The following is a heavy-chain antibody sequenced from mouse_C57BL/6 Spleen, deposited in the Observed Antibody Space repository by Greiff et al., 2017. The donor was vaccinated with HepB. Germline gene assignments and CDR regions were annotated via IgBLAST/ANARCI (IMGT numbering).Heavy chain of an antibody. Sequence: VQLQQSGAELVKPGASVKISCKASGYAFSSYWMNWVKQRPGKGLEWIGQIYPGDSDTNYNGKFKGKATLTADKSSSTAYMQLSSLTSEDSAVYFCARGRDLLSGGEFAYWGQGTLVTVSA. V-gene: IGHV1-80*01. CDR3: ARGRDLLSGGEFAY. CDR2: IYPGDSDT. J-gene: IGHJ3*01. D-gene: IGHD2-1*01. CDR1: GYAFSSYW.